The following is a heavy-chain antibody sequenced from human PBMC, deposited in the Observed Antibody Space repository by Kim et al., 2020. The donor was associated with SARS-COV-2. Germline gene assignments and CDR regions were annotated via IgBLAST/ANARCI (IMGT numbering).Heavy chain of an antibody. Sequence: SVKVSCKASGGTFSSYAISWVRQAPGQGLEWMGRIIPILGIANYAQKFQGRVTITADKSTSTAYMELSSLRSEDTAVYYCARDSRASGSYPPRWFDPWGQGTLVTVSS. J-gene: IGHJ5*02. CDR3: ARDSRASGSYPPRWFDP. D-gene: IGHD1-26*01. CDR1: GGTFSSYA. V-gene: IGHV1-69*04. CDR2: IIPILGIA.